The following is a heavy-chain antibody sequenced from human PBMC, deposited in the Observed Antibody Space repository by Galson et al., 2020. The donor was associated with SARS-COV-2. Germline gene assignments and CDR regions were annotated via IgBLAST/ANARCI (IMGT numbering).Heavy chain of an antibody. CDR1: GYTFTGYY. J-gene: IGHJ4*02. Sequence: KIGESLKISCKASGYTFTGYYMHWVRQAPGQGLEWMGWNNPNSGGTNYAQKFQGWVTMTRDTSISTAYMELSRLRSDDTAVYYCARGGPRDDSFDYWGQGTLVTVSS. CDR2: NNPNSGGT. CDR3: ARGGPRDDSFDY. V-gene: IGHV1-2*04. D-gene: IGHD3-10*01.